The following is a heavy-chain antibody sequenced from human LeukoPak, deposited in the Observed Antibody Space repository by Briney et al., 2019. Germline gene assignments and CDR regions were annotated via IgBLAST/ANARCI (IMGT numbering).Heavy chain of an antibody. CDR2: IIPIFGTT. CDR1: GGTFSSYA. CDR3: ARVVGLTGYSSSWYSGYYYYMDV. D-gene: IGHD6-13*01. Sequence: SVKVSCKASGGTFSSYAISWVRQAPGQGLEWMEGIIPIFGTTNYAQKFQDRVTITADKSTSTAYMELSSLRSEDTAVYYCARVVGLTGYSSSWYSGYYYYMDVWGKGTTVTVSS. V-gene: IGHV1-69*06. J-gene: IGHJ6*03.